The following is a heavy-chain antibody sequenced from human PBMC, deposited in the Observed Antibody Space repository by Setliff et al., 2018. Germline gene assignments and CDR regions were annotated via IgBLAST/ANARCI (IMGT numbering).Heavy chain of an antibody. CDR3: AREVGVAVTTTNYNYYMDV. V-gene: IGHV1-69*13. J-gene: IGHJ6*03. CDR1: GGTFSTYA. CDR2: IISMFGTT. Sequence: SVKVSCKASGGTFSTYAISWVRQAPGQGLEWMGGIISMFGTTNYAQKFQGRITISADESTTTAYMELSSLRSEDTAVYYCAREVGVAVTTTNYNYYMDVWGKGTTVTVSS. D-gene: IGHD4-17*01.